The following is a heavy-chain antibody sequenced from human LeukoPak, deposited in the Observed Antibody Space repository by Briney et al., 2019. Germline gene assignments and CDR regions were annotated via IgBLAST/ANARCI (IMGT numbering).Heavy chain of an antibody. CDR3: AGGSSPYYYGMDV. CDR2: ISYDGSNK. Sequence: GRSLRLSCAASGFTFSSYGMHWVRQAPGKGLEWVAVISYDGSNKYYADSVKGRFTISRDNSKNTLYLQMNSPRAEDTAVYYCAGGSSPYYYGMDVWGQGTTVTVSS. D-gene: IGHD6-6*01. CDR1: GFTFSSYG. J-gene: IGHJ6*02. V-gene: IGHV3-30*03.